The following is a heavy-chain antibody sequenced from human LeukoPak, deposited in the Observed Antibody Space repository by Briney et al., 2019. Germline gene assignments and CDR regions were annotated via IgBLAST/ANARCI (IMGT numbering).Heavy chain of an antibody. CDR1: GFTFTSSA. CDR2: IVVGSGNT. J-gene: IGHJ5*02. CDR3: AAGVGYCSSSSCPFDP. D-gene: IGHD2-2*01. Sequence: SVKVSCKASGFTFTSSAMQWVRQARGQRLEWIGWIVVGSGNTNYAQKFQERVTITRDMSTSTAYMELSSLRSEDTAVYYCAAGVGYCSSSSCPFDPWGQGTLAPVSS. V-gene: IGHV1-58*02.